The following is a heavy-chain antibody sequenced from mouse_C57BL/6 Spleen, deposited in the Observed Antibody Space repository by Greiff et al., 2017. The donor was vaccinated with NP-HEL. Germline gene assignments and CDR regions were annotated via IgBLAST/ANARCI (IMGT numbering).Heavy chain of an antibody. J-gene: IGHJ4*01. Sequence: QVQLQQPGPELVKPGASVKISCKASGFAFSSSWMNWVKQRPGKGLEWIGRIYPGDGDTNYNGKFKGKATLTADKSSSTAYMQLSSLTSEDSAVYYCARTYYDAMDYWGQGTSVTVSS. V-gene: IGHV1-82*01. D-gene: IGHD2-10*01. CDR1: GFAFSSSW. CDR2: IYPGDGDT. CDR3: ARTYYDAMDY.